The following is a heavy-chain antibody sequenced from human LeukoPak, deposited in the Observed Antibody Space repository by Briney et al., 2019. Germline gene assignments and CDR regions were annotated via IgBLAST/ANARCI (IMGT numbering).Heavy chain of an antibody. CDR1: GGSFSGYY. CDR2: INHSGST. CDR3: ARMRAGRATVIYYCYYMDV. D-gene: IGHD4-17*01. V-gene: IGHV4-34*01. J-gene: IGHJ6*03. Sequence: SETLSLTCAVYGGSFSGYYWSWIRQPPGKGLEWIGEINHSGSTNYNPSLKSRVTISVDTSKNQFSLKLSSVTAADTAVYYCARMRAGRATVIYYCYYMDVWGKGTTVTVSS.